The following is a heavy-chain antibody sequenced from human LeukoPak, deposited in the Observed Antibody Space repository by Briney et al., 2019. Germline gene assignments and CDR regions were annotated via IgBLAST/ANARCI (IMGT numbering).Heavy chain of an antibody. V-gene: IGHV4-4*07. CDR1: GGSISSYY. Sequence: SETLSLTCTVSGGSISSYYWSWIRQPAGKGLEWIGRIYTSESTNYNPSLKSRVTMSVDTSKNQFSLKLSSVTAADTAVYYCARDQYGYSTNWFDPWGQGTLVTVSS. D-gene: IGHD5-24*01. CDR3: ARDQYGYSTNWFDP. CDR2: IYTSEST. J-gene: IGHJ5*02.